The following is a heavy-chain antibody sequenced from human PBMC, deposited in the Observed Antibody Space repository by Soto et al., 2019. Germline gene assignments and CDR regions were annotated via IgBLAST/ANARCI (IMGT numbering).Heavy chain of an antibody. CDR3: ARDFIVGAPDYFDY. V-gene: IGHV3-30*04. J-gene: IGHJ4*02. CDR2: ISYDGRVK. Sequence: QVQLVESGGGVVQPGRSLSLSCAASGFTFSDYPMHWVRQAPGKGLEWVAVISYDGRVKYYVDSVKGRFTISRDDSKNTLYLQMNSLRVHDTAAYYCARDFIVGAPDYFDYWGQGTLVTVSS. CDR1: GFTFSDYP. D-gene: IGHD1-26*01.